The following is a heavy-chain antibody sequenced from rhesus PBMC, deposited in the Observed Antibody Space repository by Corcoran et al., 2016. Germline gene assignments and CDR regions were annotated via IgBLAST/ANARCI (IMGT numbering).Heavy chain of an antibody. D-gene: IGHD6-13*01. Sequence: QVQLQESGPGLLKPSETLSLTCTVSGCSIRTFSWIWVRQAPGKGLEWIGYLYGSGSSTNDNPSLKSRVNLSVDTSKNQLSLKLSSVTAADTAVYYCGRGGIADIWGQGVLVTVSS. CDR3: GRGGIADI. CDR2: LYGSGSST. J-gene: IGHJ4*01. CDR1: GCSIRTFS. V-gene: IGHV4S11*01.